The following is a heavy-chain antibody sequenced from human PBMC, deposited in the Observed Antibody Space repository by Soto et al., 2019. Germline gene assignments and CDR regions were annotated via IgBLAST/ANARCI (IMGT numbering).Heavy chain of an antibody. D-gene: IGHD1-7*01. CDR2: IVVGSGNT. CDR3: ARDQTGTTGDSMDV. J-gene: IGHJ6*02. V-gene: IGHV1-58*01. CDR1: GFTFTSSA. Sequence: SVKVSCKASGFTFTSSAVQWVRQARGQRLEWIGWIVVGSGNTNYAQKFQGRVTITADESTSTAYMELSSLTSEDTAVYYCARDQTGTTGDSMDVWGQGTTVTVSS.